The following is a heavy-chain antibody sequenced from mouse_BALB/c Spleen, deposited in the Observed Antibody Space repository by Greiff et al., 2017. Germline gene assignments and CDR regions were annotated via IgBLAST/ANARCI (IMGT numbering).Heavy chain of an antibody. V-gene: IGHV1S56*01. CDR3: ARGDYGNYWFAY. D-gene: IGHD2-1*01. CDR2: IYPGNVNT. CDR1: GYTFTSYY. Sequence: QVQLQQSGPELVKPGASVRISCKASGYTFTSYYIHWVKQRPGQGLEWIGWIYPGNVNTKYNEKFKGKATLTADKSSSTAYMQLSSLTSEDSAVYFCARGDYGNYWFAYWGQGTLVTVSA. J-gene: IGHJ3*01.